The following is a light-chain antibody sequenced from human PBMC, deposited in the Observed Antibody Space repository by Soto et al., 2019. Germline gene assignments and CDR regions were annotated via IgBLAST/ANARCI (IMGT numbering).Light chain of an antibody. CDR2: DVS. CDR1: SSDVGGYNY. Sequence: QSALTQPRSVSGSPGQSVTISCTGTSSDVGGYNYVSWYQQHPGKAPKLMIYDVSKRPSGVPDRFSGSKSGNTASLTISGLQAEEEADYYCCSYVGSYTWVFGGGTKVTVL. V-gene: IGLV2-11*01. J-gene: IGLJ3*02. CDR3: CSYVGSYTWV.